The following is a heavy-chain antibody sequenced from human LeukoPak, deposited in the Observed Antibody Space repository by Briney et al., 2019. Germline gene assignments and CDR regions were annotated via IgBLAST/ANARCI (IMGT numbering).Heavy chain of an antibody. V-gene: IGHV4-59*01. J-gene: IGHJ4*02. CDR1: GGSISGYY. CDR2: VHYSGST. Sequence: SETLSLTCTVSGGSISGYYWGWIRQPPGKGLEWVGYVHYSGSTNYNPSLKSRVTISVDTSKNQFSLKLSFVTAADTAVYYCARTYSNSVGVDYWGQGTLVTVSS. D-gene: IGHD6-6*01. CDR3: ARTYSNSVGVDY.